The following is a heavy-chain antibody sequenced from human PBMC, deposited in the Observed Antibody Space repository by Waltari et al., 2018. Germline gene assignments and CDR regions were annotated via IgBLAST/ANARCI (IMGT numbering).Heavy chain of an antibody. CDR1: GGSISSYY. D-gene: IGHD3-3*01. J-gene: IGHJ6*03. CDR2: IYTSGST. V-gene: IGHV4-4*07. Sequence: QVQLQESGPGLVKPSETLSLTCTVSGGSISSYYWSWIRQPAGKGLEWIGRIYTSGSTNYNPSLKSRVTMSVDTYKNQFSLKLSSVTAADTAVYYCARDGRFPYYYYYMDVWGKGTTVTISS. CDR3: ARDGRFPYYYYYMDV.